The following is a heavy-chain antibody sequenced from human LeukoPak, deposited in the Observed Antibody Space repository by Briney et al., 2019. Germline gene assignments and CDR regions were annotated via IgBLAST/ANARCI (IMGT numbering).Heavy chain of an antibody. Sequence: ASVKVSCKASGYTFIDQYVHWVRQAPGQGHEWMGWINANGGVTKYAQRFKDRVTLTRATSISTAYMELRSLTVNDTAIYYCAKGRSAVPDFWGQGTLVTVSS. V-gene: IGHV1-2*02. J-gene: IGHJ4*02. CDR2: INANGGVT. CDR1: GYTFIDQY. D-gene: IGHD6-19*01. CDR3: AKGRSAVPDF.